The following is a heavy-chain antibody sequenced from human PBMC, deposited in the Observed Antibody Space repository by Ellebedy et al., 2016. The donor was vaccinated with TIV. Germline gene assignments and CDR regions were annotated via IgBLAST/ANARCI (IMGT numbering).Heavy chain of an antibody. CDR1: GFTFSSYS. D-gene: IGHD6-6*01. Sequence: GESLKISXAASGFTFSSYSMNWVRQAPGKGLEWVSSISSSSSYIYYADSVKGRFTISRDNSKNTLYLQMNSLRSEDTAVYYCARGEYSSSWLDYYYGMDVWGQGTTVTVSS. CDR3: ARGEYSSSWLDYYYGMDV. J-gene: IGHJ6*02. V-gene: IGHV3-21*04. CDR2: ISSSSSYI.